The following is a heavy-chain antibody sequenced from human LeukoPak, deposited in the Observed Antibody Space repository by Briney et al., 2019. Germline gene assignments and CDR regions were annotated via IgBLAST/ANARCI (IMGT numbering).Heavy chain of an antibody. D-gene: IGHD3-22*01. CDR3: AREYYYDSSGYPPGFWFDP. CDR2: IIPIFGTA. J-gene: IGHJ5*02. V-gene: IGHV1-69*13. Sequence: SVKVSCKASGYTFTSYGISWVRQAPGQGLEWMGGIIPIFGTANYAQKFQGRVTITADESTSTAYMELSSLRSEDTAVYYCAREYYYDSSGYPPGFWFDPWGQGTLVTVSS. CDR1: GYTFTSYG.